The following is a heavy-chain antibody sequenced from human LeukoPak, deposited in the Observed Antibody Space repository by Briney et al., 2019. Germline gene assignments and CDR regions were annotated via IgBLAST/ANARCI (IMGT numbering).Heavy chain of an antibody. J-gene: IGHJ4*02. V-gene: IGHV3-23*01. CDR1: GFTFSSYA. D-gene: IGHD2-21*02. CDR2: ISGSGGST. Sequence: GGPLRLSCAASGFTFSSYAMSWVRQAPGKGLEWVSAISGSGGSTYYADSVKGRFTISRDNSKNTLYLQMNSLRAEDTAVYYCAKARHIAVVTAITTPFDYWGQGTLVTVSS. CDR3: AKARHIAVVTAITTPFDY.